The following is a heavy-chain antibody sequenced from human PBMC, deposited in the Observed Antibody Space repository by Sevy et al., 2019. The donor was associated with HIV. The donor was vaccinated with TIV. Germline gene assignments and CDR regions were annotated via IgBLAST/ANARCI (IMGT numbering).Heavy chain of an antibody. D-gene: IGHD2-21*02. CDR3: AIDHDCGGDCYSEGGDY. Sequence: GGSLRLSCAASGFTFSSYAMSWVRQAPGKGLEWVSAISGSGGSTYYADSVKRRFTISRDNSKNTLYLQMNSLRAEDTAVYYCAIDHDCGGDCYSEGGDYWGQGTLVTVSS. J-gene: IGHJ4*02. CDR1: GFTFSSYA. V-gene: IGHV3-23*01. CDR2: ISGSGGST.